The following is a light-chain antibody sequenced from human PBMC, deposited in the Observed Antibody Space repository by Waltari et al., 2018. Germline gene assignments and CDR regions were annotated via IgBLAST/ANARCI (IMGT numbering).Light chain of an antibody. CDR1: QSVLSTSYNKNF. V-gene: IGKV4-1*01. Sequence: DIVMTQSPDSLAVSLGERAPINRTSSQSVLSTSYNKNFLAWYQQKPGQPPKLLIYWASTRESGVPDRFSGSGSGTDFTLTISSLQSEDVAVYYCQQYYSSPWTFGQGSKVEIK. CDR3: QQYYSSPWT. CDR2: WAS. J-gene: IGKJ1*01.